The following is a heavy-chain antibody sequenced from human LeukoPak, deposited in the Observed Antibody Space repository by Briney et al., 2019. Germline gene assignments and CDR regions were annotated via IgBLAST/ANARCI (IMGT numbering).Heavy chain of an antibody. CDR3: TTDSERSGWPAGGY. Sequence: GGSLRLSCAASGFTFSNAWMSLVRQAPGKGLEWVGRIKSKTDGGTTDYAAPVKGRFTISRDDSKNTLYLQMNSLKTEDTAVYYCTTDSERSGWPAGGYWGQGTLVTVSS. CDR1: GFTFSNAW. V-gene: IGHV3-15*01. J-gene: IGHJ4*02. CDR2: IKSKTDGGTT. D-gene: IGHD6-19*01.